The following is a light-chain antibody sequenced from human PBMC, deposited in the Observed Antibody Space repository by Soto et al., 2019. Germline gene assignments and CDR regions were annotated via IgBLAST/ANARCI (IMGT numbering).Light chain of an antibody. CDR1: SSNNGRNT. V-gene: IGLV1-44*01. J-gene: IGLJ2*01. CDR3: AARDDSLNGPV. CDR2: SNN. Sequence: QPAPTPPPSTSGVPLPRGSISCSGSSSNNGRNTVNWYQQLPGTAPNLLIYSNNQRPSGVPDRFSGSKSGTSASLAISGLQSADEADYYCAARDDSLNGPVFGGGTKVTVL.